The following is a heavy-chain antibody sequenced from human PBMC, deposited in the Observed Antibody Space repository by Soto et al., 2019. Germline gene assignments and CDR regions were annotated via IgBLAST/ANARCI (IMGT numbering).Heavy chain of an antibody. J-gene: IGHJ6*02. Sequence: GGSLRLSCAASGFTFSSYAMSWVRQAPGKGLEWVSAISGSGGSTYYADSVKGRFTISRDNSKNTLYLQMNSLRAEDTAVYYCAKYGWSGYYLGYYYYGMDVWGQGTTVTVSS. CDR3: AKYGWSGYYLGYYYYGMDV. CDR2: ISGSGGST. V-gene: IGHV3-23*01. CDR1: GFTFSSYA. D-gene: IGHD3-3*01.